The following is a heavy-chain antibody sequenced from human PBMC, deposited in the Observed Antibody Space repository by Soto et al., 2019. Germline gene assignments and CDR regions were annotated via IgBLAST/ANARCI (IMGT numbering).Heavy chain of an antibody. CDR3: ARHGLTGSNAFDI. CDR1: GYSFTSSW. CDR2: IYPGDSDT. J-gene: IGHJ3*02. Sequence: CKGSGYSFTSSWIGWVRQMPGKGLEWMGIIYPGDSDTRYSPSFQGQVTISADKSISTAYLQWSSLKASDTAMYYCARHGLTGSNAFDIWGQGTMVTVSS. D-gene: IGHD3-9*01. V-gene: IGHV5-51*01.